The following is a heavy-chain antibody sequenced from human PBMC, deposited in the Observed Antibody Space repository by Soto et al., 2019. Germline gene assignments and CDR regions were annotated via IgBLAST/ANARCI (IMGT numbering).Heavy chain of an antibody. V-gene: IGHV4-30-2*03. Sequence: PSETLSLTCAVSGGSISSGGYSWSWIRQPPGKGLEWIGTFYYSESTYYNPSLESRVTISVDTSKNQFSLKLSSVTAADTAVYYCGRSPSLFIDYWGQGTLVTVSS. CDR2: FYYSEST. J-gene: IGHJ4*02. D-gene: IGHD3-10*01. CDR3: GRSPSLFIDY. CDR1: GGSISSGGYS.